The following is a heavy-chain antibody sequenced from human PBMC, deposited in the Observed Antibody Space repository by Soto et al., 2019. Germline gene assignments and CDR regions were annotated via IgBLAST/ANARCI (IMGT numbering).Heavy chain of an antibody. CDR3: ASVALPGIAAAGRFGLSPYDYYGMDV. CDR2: IIHIFGTA. V-gene: IGHV1-69*12. CDR1: GGTFSSYA. Sequence: QVQLVQSGAEVTKPGSSVKVSCKASGGTFSSYAISWVRQAPGQGLEWLGGIIHIFGTANYAQKFQGRVTITADESTSTAYMELSSLRSEDTAVYYCASVALPGIAAAGRFGLSPYDYYGMDVWGQGTTVTVSS. D-gene: IGHD6-13*01. J-gene: IGHJ6*02.